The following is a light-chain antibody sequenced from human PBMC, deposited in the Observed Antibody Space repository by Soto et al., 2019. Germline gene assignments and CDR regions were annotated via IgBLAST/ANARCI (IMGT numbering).Light chain of an antibody. V-gene: IGKV3-15*01. Sequence: EIVMTQSPATLSVSPGERATLSCRASQSFSSNLAWYQQKPGQAPRLLIYGASTTATGIPARFSGSGSGTDFTLTISSLQYEDFAVYYCQQYNNWPGTFGQGTNVEIK. CDR1: QSFSSN. CDR3: QQYNNWPGT. J-gene: IGKJ1*01. CDR2: GAS.